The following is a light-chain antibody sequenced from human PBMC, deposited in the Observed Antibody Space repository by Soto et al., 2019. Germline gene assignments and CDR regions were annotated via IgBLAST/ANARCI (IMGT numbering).Light chain of an antibody. CDR1: SSNIGGNS. Sequence: QSVLTQPPSVSAAPGQKVTISCSGSSSNIGGNSVSWYQQLPGTAPKLLIYDDNKRPSGIPDRFSGSKSGTSATLGITGFQTGDEADYYCCAYAGSSTFDVFGTGTKVTVL. CDR3: CAYAGSSTFDV. J-gene: IGLJ1*01. CDR2: DDN. V-gene: IGLV1-51*01.